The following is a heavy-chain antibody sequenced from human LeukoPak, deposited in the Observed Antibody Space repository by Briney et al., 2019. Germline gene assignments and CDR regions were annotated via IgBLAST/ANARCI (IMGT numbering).Heavy chain of an antibody. D-gene: IGHD5-24*01. CDR1: GYTFTSYD. Sequence: ASVKVSCKASGYTFTSYDINWVRQATGQGLEWMGWMNPNSGNTGYAQKFQGRVTMTRNTSISTAYMELSSLRSEDTAVYYCAKTRWLQGWYNWFDPWGQGTLVTVSS. J-gene: IGHJ5*02. CDR2: MNPNSGNT. V-gene: IGHV1-8*01. CDR3: AKTRWLQGWYNWFDP.